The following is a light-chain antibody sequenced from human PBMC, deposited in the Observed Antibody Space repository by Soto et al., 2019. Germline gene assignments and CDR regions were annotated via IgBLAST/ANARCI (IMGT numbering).Light chain of an antibody. Sequence: QSALTQPASVSRSPGQSITISCTGTSSDVGGYNYVSWYQQHPGKAPKLMVYEVSNRPSGVSNRFSALKSGNTASLSISGLQAEDEANYYCSSYTSSSTWVFGGGTKLTVL. V-gene: IGLV2-14*01. CDR1: SSDVGGYNY. CDR2: EVS. J-gene: IGLJ3*02. CDR3: SSYTSSSTWV.